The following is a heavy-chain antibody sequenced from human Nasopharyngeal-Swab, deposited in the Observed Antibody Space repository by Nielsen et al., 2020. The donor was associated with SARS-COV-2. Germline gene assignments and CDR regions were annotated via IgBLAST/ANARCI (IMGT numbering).Heavy chain of an antibody. Sequence: KVSCKGSGYSFTSYWISWVRQMPGKGLEWMGRIDPSDSYTNYSPSFQGHVTISADKSISTAYLQWSSLKASDTAMYYCARLGVYCSGGSCCGWFDPWGQGTLVTASS. CDR1: GYSFTSYW. CDR2: IDPSDSYT. CDR3: ARLGVYCSGGSCCGWFDP. V-gene: IGHV5-10-1*01. D-gene: IGHD2-15*01. J-gene: IGHJ5*02.